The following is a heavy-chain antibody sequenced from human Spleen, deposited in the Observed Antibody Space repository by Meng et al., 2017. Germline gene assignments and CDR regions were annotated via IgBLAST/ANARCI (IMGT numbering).Heavy chain of an antibody. J-gene: IGHJ3*02. CDR1: GFTLSDYF. D-gene: IGHD5-12*01. CDR2: INPYSGAT. Sequence: ASVKVSCKASGFTLSDYFIHWVRQAPGQGLEWMGVINPYSGATTYAQRLQGRVIMTTDTSTTTVYMDLISLTSEDTAVYYCAREGGNRGYDAFDIWGQGTMVTVSS. V-gene: IGHV1-46*04. CDR3: AREGGNRGYDAFDI.